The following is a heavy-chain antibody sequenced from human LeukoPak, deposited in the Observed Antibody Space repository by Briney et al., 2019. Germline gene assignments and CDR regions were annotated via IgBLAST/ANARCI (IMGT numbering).Heavy chain of an antibody. CDR2: IYHSGST. D-gene: IGHD1-1*01. V-gene: IGHV4-59*07. CDR1: GGSISSYY. J-gene: IGHJ4*02. CDR3: ARGRNWNEPIDY. Sequence: SDTLSLTCTVFGGSISSYYWSWIRQPPGKGLEWIEYIYHSGSTKYNASLKSRVTISVDTSKNQLSLKLTSVTAADTAVYYCARGRNWNEPIDYWGKGTLVTVSS.